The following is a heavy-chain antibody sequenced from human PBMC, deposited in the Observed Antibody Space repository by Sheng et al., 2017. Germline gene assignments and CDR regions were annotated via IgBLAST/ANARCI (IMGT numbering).Heavy chain of an antibody. CDR3: AGAYYYYYYMDV. J-gene: IGHJ6*03. V-gene: IGHV3-30*03. Sequence: QVQLVESGGGVVQPGRSLRLSCAASGFTFSSYGMHWVRQAPGKGLEWVAVISYDGSNKYYADSVKGRFTISRDNSKNTLYLQMNSLRAEDTAVYYCAGAYYYYYYMDVWGQGTTVT. CDR2: ISYDGSNK. CDR1: GFTFSSYG.